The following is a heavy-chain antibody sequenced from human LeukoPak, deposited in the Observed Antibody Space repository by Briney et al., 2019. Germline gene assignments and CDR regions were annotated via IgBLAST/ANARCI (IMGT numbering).Heavy chain of an antibody. D-gene: IGHD2-2*01. CDR2: IYHSGST. CDR1: GYSISSGYY. V-gene: IGHV4-38-2*01. CDR3: ARHPPSLVPAATTLDY. J-gene: IGHJ4*02. Sequence: SETLSLTCAVSGYSISSGYYWGWIRQPPGKGLEWIGSIYHSGSTYYNPSLKSRVTISVDTSKNQFSLKLSSVTAADTAAYYCARHPPSLVPAATTLDYWGQGTLVTVSS.